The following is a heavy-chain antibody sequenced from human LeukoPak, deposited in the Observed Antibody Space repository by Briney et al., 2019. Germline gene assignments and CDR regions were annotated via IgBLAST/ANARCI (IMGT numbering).Heavy chain of an antibody. CDR2: IYYSGST. CDR1: GGSISSGGYY. J-gene: IGHJ4*02. CDR3: ARVSGYDGTDFDY. D-gene: IGHD5-12*01. V-gene: IGHV4-31*03. Sequence: PSETLSLTCTVSGGSISSGGYYWSWIRQHPGKGLEWIGYIYYSGSTYYNPSLKSRVTISVDTSKNQFSLKLSSVTAADTAVYYCARVSGYDGTDFDYWGQGTLVTVSS.